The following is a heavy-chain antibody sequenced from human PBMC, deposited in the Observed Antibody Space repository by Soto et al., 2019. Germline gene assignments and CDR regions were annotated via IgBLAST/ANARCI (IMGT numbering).Heavy chain of an antibody. CDR1: GFTFSSYG. J-gene: IGHJ6*03. CDR2: IWYDGSNK. Sequence: GGSLRLSCAASGFTFSSYGMHWVRQAPGKGLEWVAVIWYDGSNKYYADSVKGRFTISRDNSKITLYLQMNSLRAEDTAVYYCARDSNGVVVVPAAIHYMDVWGKGTTVTVSS. D-gene: IGHD2-2*01. CDR3: ARDSNGVVVVPAAIHYMDV. V-gene: IGHV3-33*01.